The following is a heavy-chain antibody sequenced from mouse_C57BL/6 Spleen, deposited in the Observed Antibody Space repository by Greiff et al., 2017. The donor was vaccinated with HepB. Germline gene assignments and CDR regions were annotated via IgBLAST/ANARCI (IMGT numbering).Heavy chain of an antibody. CDR2: IWSGGST. V-gene: IGHV2-2*01. J-gene: IGHJ1*03. Sequence: VQLKESGPGLVQPSQCLSITCTASGFTLTSYGVHWVRQSPGKGLEWLGVIWSGGSTDYNAAFISRLSISKDNSKSKVIFKMNSLQAEDTAIYDCARIPRPYGNYGDWYFGVWGTRTTVTVSS. CDR1: GFTLTSYG. CDR3: ARIPRPYGNYGDWYFGV. D-gene: IGHD2-1*01.